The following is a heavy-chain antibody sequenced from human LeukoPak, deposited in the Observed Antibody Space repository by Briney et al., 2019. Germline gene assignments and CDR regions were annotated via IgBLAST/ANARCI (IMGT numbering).Heavy chain of an antibody. J-gene: IGHJ4*02. CDR2: ISGSGGGT. Sequence: GGSLRLSCAASGFTFYNYAMSWVRQAPGKGLEWVSDISGSGGGTYYADSVRGRFTISRDNSKNTLNLQMNSLRAEDTAVYYCAKVRHPYGPPDQYFDHWGQGTLVTVSS. D-gene: IGHD3-10*01. V-gene: IGHV3-23*01. CDR3: AKVRHPYGPPDQYFDH. CDR1: GFTFYNYA.